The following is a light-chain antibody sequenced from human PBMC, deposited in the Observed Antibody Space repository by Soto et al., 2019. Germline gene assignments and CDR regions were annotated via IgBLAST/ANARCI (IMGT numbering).Light chain of an antibody. V-gene: IGKV3-11*01. CDR1: QSVSSY. CDR2: DAS. J-gene: IGKJ4*01. Sequence: EIVLTQSPATLSLSPGERATLSCRASQSVSSYLAWYQQKPGKPPRLLIYDASNSATGIPARFSGSGSGTDFVLTISSLEPEDFAVYYCQQRSHWPPLTFGGGTKVEIK. CDR3: QQRSHWPPLT.